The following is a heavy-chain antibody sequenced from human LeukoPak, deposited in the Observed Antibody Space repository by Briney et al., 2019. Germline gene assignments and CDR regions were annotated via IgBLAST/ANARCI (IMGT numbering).Heavy chain of an antibody. CDR1: GFTYSSYA. CDR3: ARGGVYSSSNFDY. CDR2: ISSKGVGT. J-gene: IGHJ4*02. D-gene: IGHD6-13*01. Sequence: GWSLTLSCAASGFTYSSYAMHWVRQAPGKGLEYVSSISSKGVGTYYANSVKGRFTISRDNSKNTLYLHMSSQRAEDMAVCYFARGGVYSSSNFDYWGQGTLVSVSS. V-gene: IGHV3-64*01.